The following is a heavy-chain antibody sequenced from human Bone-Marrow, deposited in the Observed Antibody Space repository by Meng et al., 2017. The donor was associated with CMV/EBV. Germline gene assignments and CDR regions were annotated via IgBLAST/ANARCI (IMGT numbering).Heavy chain of an antibody. Sequence: CAVCGGCIRGGNRGSWGRKPQEKGLEWIGENYHSMRTNYNPSRRSRITISLDKSKNEFSLRLSSVTDADTALYYCARNHGKSDFDYWGQGTLVTVSS. V-gene: IGHV4-4*02. D-gene: IGHD1-14*01. CDR3: ARNHGKSDFDY. CDR1: GGCIRGGNR. J-gene: IGHJ4*02. CDR2: NYHSMRT.